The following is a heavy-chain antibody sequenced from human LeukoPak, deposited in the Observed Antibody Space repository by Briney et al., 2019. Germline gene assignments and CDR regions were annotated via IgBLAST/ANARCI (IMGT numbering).Heavy chain of an antibody. J-gene: IGHJ4*02. D-gene: IGHD1-7*01. CDR3: ASLGTGTTYY. CDR2: ISSSSSYT. V-gene: IGHV3-11*06. CDR1: GFTFSDYY. Sequence: GGSLRLSCAASGFTFSDYYMSWIRQAPGKGLEWVSYISSSSSYTNYADSVKDRFTISRDNAKNSLYLQMNSQRAEDTAVYYCASLGTGTTYYWGQGTLVTVSS.